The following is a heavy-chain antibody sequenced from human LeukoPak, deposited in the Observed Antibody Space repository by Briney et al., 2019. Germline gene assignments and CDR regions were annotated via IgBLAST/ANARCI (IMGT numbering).Heavy chain of an antibody. Sequence: GGSLRLSCPASGFTFSTYAMTWVRQAPGKGLEWVSTINDRGDGTFYAESVKGRFTLSRDNSKNTLFLQMNSLSVEDTALYFCAKELPSTSWYLRFVGWGQGTLVTVSS. CDR2: INDRGDGT. D-gene: IGHD6-13*01. CDR1: GFTFSTYA. V-gene: IGHV3-23*01. J-gene: IGHJ4*02. CDR3: AKELPSTSWYLRFVG.